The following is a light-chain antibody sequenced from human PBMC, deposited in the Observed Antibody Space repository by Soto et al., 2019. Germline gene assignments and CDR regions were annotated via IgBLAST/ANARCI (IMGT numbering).Light chain of an antibody. CDR2: DAS. J-gene: IGKJ5*01. V-gene: IGKV3-11*01. Sequence: DIVLTQSPGTLSLSPGARAPLSCRASQSVSSSYLAWYQQKPGQAPRLLIYDASNRATGIPARFSGSGSGTDFTLTISSLEPEDFAVYYCQQRSNWPPFGQGTRLEIK. CDR3: QQRSNWPP. CDR1: QSVSSSY.